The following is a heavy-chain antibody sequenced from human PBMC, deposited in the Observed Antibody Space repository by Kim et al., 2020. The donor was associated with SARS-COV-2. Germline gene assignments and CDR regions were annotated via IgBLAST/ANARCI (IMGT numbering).Heavy chain of an antibody. J-gene: IGHJ6*02. Sequence: TGTPTYAQGFTGRFVFSLDTSVSTAYLQISSLKAEDTAVYYCARDHSMDVWGQGTTVTVSS. CDR3: ARDHSMDV. V-gene: IGHV7-4-1*02. CDR2: TGTP.